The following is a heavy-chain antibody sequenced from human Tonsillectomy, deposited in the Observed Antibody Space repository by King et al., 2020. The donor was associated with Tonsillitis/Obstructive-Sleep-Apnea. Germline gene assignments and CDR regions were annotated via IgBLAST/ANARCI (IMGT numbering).Heavy chain of an antibody. Sequence: QLVESGGGLVQPGGSLRLSCAASGFTFSSYAMSWVRQAPGKGLEWVSAISGSGGSTYYADSVKGRFTISRDNSKNTLYLQMNSLRAEDTAGYYCAKDWGDIAARPRHFDYWGQGTLVTVSS. CDR2: ISGSGGST. D-gene: IGHD6-6*01. J-gene: IGHJ4*02. CDR1: GFTFSSYA. V-gene: IGHV3-23*04. CDR3: AKDWGDIAARPRHFDY.